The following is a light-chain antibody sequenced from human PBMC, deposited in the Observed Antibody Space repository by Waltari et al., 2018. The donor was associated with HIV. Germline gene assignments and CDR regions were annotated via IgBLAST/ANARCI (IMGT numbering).Light chain of an antibody. CDR1: QGISNW. CDR2: SAT. V-gene: IGKV1D-12*01. J-gene: IGKJ4*01. Sequence: IQVTQSPPSVSAYVGDRVTITCRTSQGISNWLAWYQQKPGKAPKLLIYSATSLESGVPSRFSGRGSGTDFSLTISNLQPEDFATYYCQQANSFPPTFGGGTKVEIK. CDR3: QQANSFPPT.